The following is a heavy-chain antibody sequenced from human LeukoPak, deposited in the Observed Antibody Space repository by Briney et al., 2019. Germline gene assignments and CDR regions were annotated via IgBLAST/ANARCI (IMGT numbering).Heavy chain of an antibody. CDR3: ARESRKNTMIVVVITTAAFDI. CDR2: INPNSGGT. Sequence: ASVKVSCKASGYTFTGYYIHWVRQAPGQGLEWMGWINPNSGGTNYAQNFQGRVTMTRDTSISTAYMELSRLRSNDTAVYYCARESRKNTMIVVVITTAAFDIWGQGTMVTVSS. J-gene: IGHJ3*02. CDR1: GYTFTGYY. D-gene: IGHD3-22*01. V-gene: IGHV1-2*02.